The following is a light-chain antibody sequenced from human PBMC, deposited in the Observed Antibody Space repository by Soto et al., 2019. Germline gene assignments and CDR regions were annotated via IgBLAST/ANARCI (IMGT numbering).Light chain of an antibody. Sequence: QCALTQPRSVSGSPGQSVTISCTGTSSDVGGYNYVSWYQQHPGKAPKLMIYDVSKRPSGVPDRFSGSKSGNTASLTISGLQAEDEADYYCCSYAGSYTYVVLGGGTKLTVL. CDR2: DVS. CDR3: CSYAGSYTYVV. J-gene: IGLJ2*01. CDR1: SSDVGGYNY. V-gene: IGLV2-11*01.